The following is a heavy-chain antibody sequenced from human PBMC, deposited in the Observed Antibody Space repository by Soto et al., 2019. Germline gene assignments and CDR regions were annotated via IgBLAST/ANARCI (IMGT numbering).Heavy chain of an antibody. V-gene: IGHV4-30-4*01. CDR1: GGSISNHNYY. Sequence: QVQLQESGPGLVKPSQTLSLTCTVSGGSISNHNYYWSWLRQPQGKGLEWIGYIDYTGNANYNPSPTSRSSLSVATSNTQSPPRVTTVNAADAAMYYRAREVRAVSVPDAFDIWGQGTMVTVSS. J-gene: IGHJ3*02. CDR2: IDYTGNA. CDR3: AREVRAVSVPDAFDI. D-gene: IGHD6-19*01.